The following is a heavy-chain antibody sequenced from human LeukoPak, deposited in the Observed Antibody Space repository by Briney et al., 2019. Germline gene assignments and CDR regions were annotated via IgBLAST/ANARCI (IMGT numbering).Heavy chain of an antibody. J-gene: IGHJ4*02. Sequence: GGSLRLSCAASGFTVSSNFMNWVRQAPGKGLEWVSIIYSGGSTYYADSVQGRFTISRDNSKSTLFLQMNSLRAEDTAVYYCASESRGVATLDYWGQGTLVTVSS. V-gene: IGHV3-53*01. CDR1: GFTVSSNF. CDR2: IYSGGST. D-gene: IGHD2-15*01. CDR3: ASESRGVATLDY.